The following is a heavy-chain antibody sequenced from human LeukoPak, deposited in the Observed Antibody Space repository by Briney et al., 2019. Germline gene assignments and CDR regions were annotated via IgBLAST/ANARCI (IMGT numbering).Heavy chain of an antibody. CDR2: IKEDGSEK. V-gene: IGHV3-7*01. CDR1: GFTFSNYW. CDR3: ASGRQLGY. D-gene: IGHD6-13*01. J-gene: IGHJ4*02. Sequence: GGSLSLSRAASGFTFSNYWMSWVRQAPGKGLEWVANIKEDGSEKYYVDSVKGRFTISRDNARNSLYLQMNSLRAEDTAVYYCASGRQLGYWGQGTLVTVSS.